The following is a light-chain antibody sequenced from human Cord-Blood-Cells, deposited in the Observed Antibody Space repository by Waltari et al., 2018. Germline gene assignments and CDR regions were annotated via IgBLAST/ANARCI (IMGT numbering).Light chain of an antibody. CDR3: SSYTSSSTV. Sequence: QPALTHPPSVPGSPGQSTPTPSPETTIAVGGYNYFSWYQQHPGKAPKLMIYDVSNRPSGVSNRFSGSKSGNTASLTISGLQAEDEADYYCSSYTSSSTVFGGGTKLTVL. CDR2: DVS. J-gene: IGLJ2*01. CDR1: TIAVGGYNY. V-gene: IGLV2-14*01.